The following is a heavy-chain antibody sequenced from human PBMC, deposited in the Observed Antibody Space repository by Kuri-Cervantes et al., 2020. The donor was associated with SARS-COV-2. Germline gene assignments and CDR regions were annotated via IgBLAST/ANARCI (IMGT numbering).Heavy chain of an antibody. CDR3: ARVGYDFWSGYYFDGGSPYYYMDV. J-gene: IGHJ6*03. V-gene: IGHV1-8*01. Sequence: ASVKVSCKAPETTFPNYDINWVRQATGQGLEWMGWMNPNSGNTGYAQKFQGRVTITRNTSISTAYMELSSLRSEDTAVYYCARVGYDFWSGYYFDGGSPYYYMDVWGKGTTVTVSS. CDR1: ETTFPNYD. D-gene: IGHD3-3*01. CDR2: MNPNSGNT.